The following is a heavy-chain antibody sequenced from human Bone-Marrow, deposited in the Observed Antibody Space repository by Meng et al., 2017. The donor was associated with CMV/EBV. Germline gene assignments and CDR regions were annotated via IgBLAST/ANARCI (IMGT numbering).Heavy chain of an antibody. J-gene: IGHJ6*02. CDR3: ARGSESWNGYYPSYGMDV. D-gene: IGHD3-3*01. Sequence: SVKVSCKASGGTFSSYAISWVRQAPGQGLEWMGGIIPIFGTANYAQKFQGRVTITTDESTSTAYMELSSLTSEDTAVYYCARGSESWNGYYPSYGMDVWGQGTTVTVSS. CDR1: GGTFSSYA. V-gene: IGHV1-69*05. CDR2: IIPIFGTA.